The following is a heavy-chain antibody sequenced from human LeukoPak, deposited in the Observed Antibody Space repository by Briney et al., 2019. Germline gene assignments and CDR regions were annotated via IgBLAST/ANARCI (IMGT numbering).Heavy chain of an antibody. Sequence: ASVKVSCKASGYTFTGYYIHWVRQAPGQGLEWMGWINPNSGGTNYAQKFQGRVTMTRDTSISTAYVEVSRLGSDDTAVYYCARALRSGSYYEVDYWGQGTLVTVSS. CDR3: ARALRSGSYYEVDY. CDR2: INPNSGGT. J-gene: IGHJ4*02. CDR1: GYTFTGYY. V-gene: IGHV1-2*02. D-gene: IGHD1-26*01.